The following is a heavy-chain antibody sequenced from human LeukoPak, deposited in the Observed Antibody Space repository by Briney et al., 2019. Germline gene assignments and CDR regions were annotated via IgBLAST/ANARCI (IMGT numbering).Heavy chain of an antibody. CDR2: MNPNSGNT. D-gene: IGHD4-17*01. CDR3: ARILTRSTVTRFGY. J-gene: IGHJ4*02. Sequence: ASVKVSCKASGYTFTSYDINWVRQATGQGLEWMGWMNPNSGNTGYAQKFQGRVTMTRNTSISTAYMELSSLRSEDTAVSYCARILTRSTVTRFGYWGQGTLVTVSS. V-gene: IGHV1-8*01. CDR1: GYTFTSYD.